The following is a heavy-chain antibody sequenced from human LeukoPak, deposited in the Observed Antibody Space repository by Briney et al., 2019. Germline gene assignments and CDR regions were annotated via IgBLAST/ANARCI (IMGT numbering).Heavy chain of an antibody. D-gene: IGHD1-26*01. CDR2: IWYDGSNK. CDR3: AKDAQGIVGAPVNWFDP. J-gene: IGHJ5*02. Sequence: PGGSLRLSCAASGFTFNKYGMHWVRQAPGEGLEWAAVIWYDGSNKKYVESVKGRFTIFRDNSKNTVHLQMSSLRGEDTAVYYCAKDAQGIVGAPVNWFDPWGQGTLVTVSS. V-gene: IGHV3-33*06. CDR1: GFTFNKYG.